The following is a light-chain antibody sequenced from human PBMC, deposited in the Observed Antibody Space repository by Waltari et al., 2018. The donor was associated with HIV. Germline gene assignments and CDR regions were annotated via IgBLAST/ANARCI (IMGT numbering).Light chain of an antibody. J-gene: IGKJ2*01. CDR2: GTS. CDR3: QQRSDWPYT. V-gene: IGKV3-11*01. Sequence: EFELTQFSATLTLSLGECATLSCRASPSVSSHLAWYQQIPGHPPTLLIYGTSNRAPGVPARFSGSGSGTDFTLTISSREPEDFAVYCCQQRSDWPYTCGQGTKVEIK. CDR1: PSVSSH.